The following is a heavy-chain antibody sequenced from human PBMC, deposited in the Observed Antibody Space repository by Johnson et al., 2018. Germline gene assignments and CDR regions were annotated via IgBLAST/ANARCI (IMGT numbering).Heavy chain of an antibody. CDR1: GFTFSSFA. CDR2: ISASAGST. CDR3: AKDPLGSLRDAFDI. V-gene: IGHV3-23*04. Sequence: VQLVESGGGLVQPGGSLRLSCKGSGFTFSSFAMSWVRQAPGKGLEWVSGISASAGSTYYADSVKGRFTISRDNSKETLDLQMNRLRARDTAVYYCAKDPLGSLRDAFDIWGQGTMVTVSS. J-gene: IGHJ3*02. D-gene: IGHD7-27*01.